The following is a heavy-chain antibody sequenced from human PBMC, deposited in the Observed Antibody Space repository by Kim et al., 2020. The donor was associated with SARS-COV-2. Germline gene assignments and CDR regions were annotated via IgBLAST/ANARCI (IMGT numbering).Heavy chain of an antibody. V-gene: IGHV5-10-1*01. Sequence: GESLKISCKGSGYSFTSYWISWVRQMPGKGLEWMGRIDPSDSYTNYSPSFQGHVTISADKSISTAYLQWSSLKASDTAMYYCARTRGRGYSYGCFDYWGQGTLVTVSS. D-gene: IGHD5-18*01. CDR1: GYSFTSYW. CDR3: ARTRGRGYSYGCFDY. CDR2: IDPSDSYT. J-gene: IGHJ4*02.